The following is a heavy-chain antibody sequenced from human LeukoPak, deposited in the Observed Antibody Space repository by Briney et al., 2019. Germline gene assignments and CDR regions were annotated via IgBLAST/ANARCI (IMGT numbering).Heavy chain of an antibody. CDR2: IYYSGST. Sequence: SETLSLTCTVSGGSVSSGSYYWSWIRQPPGKGLEWIGYIYYSGSTNYNPSLKSRVTISVDTSKNQFSLKLSSVTAADTAVYYCARTITIFGALGYFDYWGQGTLVTVSS. CDR3: ARTITIFGALGYFDY. V-gene: IGHV4-61*01. J-gene: IGHJ4*02. CDR1: GGSVSSGSYY. D-gene: IGHD3-3*01.